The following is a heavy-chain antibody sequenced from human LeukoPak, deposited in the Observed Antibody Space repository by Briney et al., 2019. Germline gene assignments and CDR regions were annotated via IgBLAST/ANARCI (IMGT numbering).Heavy chain of an antibody. CDR1: VGSISSGDYY. CDR2: IYYSGST. D-gene: IGHD4-17*01. J-gene: IGHJ4*02. Sequence: SETLSLTCTVSVGSISSGDYYWSWIRQPPGKGLEWIGYIYYSGSTYYNPSLKSRVTISVDTSKNQFSLKLSSVTAADTAVYYCARLGGATVTTHNFDYWAQGTLVTVSS. V-gene: IGHV4-30-4*08. CDR3: ARLGGATVTTHNFDY.